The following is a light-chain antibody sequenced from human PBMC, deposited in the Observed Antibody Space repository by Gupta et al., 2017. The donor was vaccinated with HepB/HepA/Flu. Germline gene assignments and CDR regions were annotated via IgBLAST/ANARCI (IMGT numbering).Light chain of an antibody. V-gene: IGLV6-57*03. J-gene: IGLJ3*02. CDR2: EDD. Sequence: LMLQQPHALSESPGKTVTIACTRTSGSIASNFVHWYQQRPGSGPTTVIFEDDQSPSGVPDRFSGSIDRSSNSAALTLTGLKTEDEAVYYCQSSDNTDPVFGGGTKLTVL. CDR1: SGSIASNF. CDR3: QSSDNTDPV.